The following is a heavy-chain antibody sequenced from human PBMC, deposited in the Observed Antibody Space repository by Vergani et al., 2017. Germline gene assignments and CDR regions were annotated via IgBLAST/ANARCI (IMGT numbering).Heavy chain of an antibody. CDR2: IHRSRST. Sequence: QVQLQQWGPGLVTPSGTLSLTCAVYGGSISSDNWWTWVRQAPGKGRQWIGEIHRSRSTNYNPSLRRLVTISLDKSKNQFSLKLTSVTAADTAVYFWASNPRLGGDVVDSWGQGTLVTVSS. CDR1: GGSISSDNW. D-gene: IGHD3-16*01. CDR3: ASNPRLGGDVVDS. J-gene: IGHJ4*02. V-gene: IGHV4-4*02.